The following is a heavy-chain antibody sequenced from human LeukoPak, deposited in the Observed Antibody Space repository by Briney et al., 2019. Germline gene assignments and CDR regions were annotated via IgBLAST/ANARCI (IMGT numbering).Heavy chain of an antibody. J-gene: IGHJ4*02. Sequence: SVKVSCKASGGTFSSYAISWVRQAPGQGLEWMGRIIPILGIANYAQKFQGRVTITADKSTSIAYMELSSLRSEDTAVYYCARDRREYYYDSSGYQLDWGQGTLVTVSS. CDR2: IIPILGIA. V-gene: IGHV1-69*04. D-gene: IGHD3-22*01. CDR3: ARDRREYYYDSSGYQLD. CDR1: GGTFSSYA.